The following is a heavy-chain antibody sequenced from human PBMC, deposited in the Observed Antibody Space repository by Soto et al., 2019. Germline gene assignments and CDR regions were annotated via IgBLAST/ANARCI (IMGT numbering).Heavy chain of an antibody. D-gene: IGHD6-19*01. CDR1: GFTFSSYA. J-gene: IGHJ4*02. CDR3: ARDSSGWYPEYYFDY. CDR2: ISYDGSNK. Sequence: QVQLVESGGGVVQPGRSLRLSCAASGFTFSSYAMHWVRQAPGKGLEWVAVISYDGSNKYYADSVKGRFTISRDNSKNTLYLQMNSLRAEDTAVYYCARDSSGWYPEYYFDYWGQGTLVTVSS. V-gene: IGHV3-30-3*01.